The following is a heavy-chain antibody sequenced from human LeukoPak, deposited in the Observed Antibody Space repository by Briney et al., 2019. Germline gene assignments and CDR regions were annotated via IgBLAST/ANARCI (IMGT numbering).Heavy chain of an antibody. J-gene: IGHJ4*02. V-gene: IGHV7-4-1*02. CDR2: INTNTGNP. CDR3: ARDVDIVATISQPSGY. CDR1: GYTFTGYY. Sequence: ASVKVSCKASGYTFTGYYMHWVRQAPGQGLEWMGWINTNTGNPTYAQGFTGRFVFSLDTSVTTAYLQISSLKAEDTAVYYCARDVDIVATISQPSGYWGQGTLVTVSS. D-gene: IGHD5-12*01.